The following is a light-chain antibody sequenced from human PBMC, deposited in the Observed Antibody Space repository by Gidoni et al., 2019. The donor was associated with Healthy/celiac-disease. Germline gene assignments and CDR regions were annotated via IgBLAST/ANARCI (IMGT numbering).Light chain of an antibody. CDR2: DVS. CDR3: SSYTSSSTPVV. CDR1: SSDVGGYNY. V-gene: IGLV2-14*03. J-gene: IGLJ2*01. Sequence: SALPQPASVSGSPGPSITISCTGTSSDVGGYNYVSWYQQHPGKAPKLMIYDVSNRPSGVSNRFSGSKSGNTASRTISGLQAEDEADYYCSSYTSSSTPVVFGGGTKLTVL.